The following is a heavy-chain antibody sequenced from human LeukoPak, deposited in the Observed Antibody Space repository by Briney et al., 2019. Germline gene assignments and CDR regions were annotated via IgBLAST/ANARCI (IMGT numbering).Heavy chain of an antibody. D-gene: IGHD5-12*01. V-gene: IGHV1-2*02. CDR1: GYTLTGYY. J-gene: IGHJ4*02. Sequence: GASVKVSCKASGYTLTGYYMHWVRLAPGPGLEWMGGINPSSGDTNYAQKFQGRVTMTRDTSISTAYMELSRLRSDDTAVYYCAKNPYEYYFDYWGQGTLVTVSS. CDR3: AKNPYEYYFDY. CDR2: INPSSGDT.